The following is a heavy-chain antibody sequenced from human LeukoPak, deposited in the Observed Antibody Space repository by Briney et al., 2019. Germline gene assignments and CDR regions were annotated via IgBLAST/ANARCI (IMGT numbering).Heavy chain of an antibody. V-gene: IGHV3-11*01. D-gene: IGHD6-19*01. CDR1: GFTFSDYY. Sequence: GGSLRLSCAASGFTFSDYYMSWIRQAPGKGLQWVSYISSSGSIIKYADSVKGRFTISRDNARNSLYLQMNSLRAEDTAVYYCAREVDAPSGWYSNWGQGTLVTVSS. CDR3: AREVDAPSGWYSN. CDR2: ISSSGSII. J-gene: IGHJ4*02.